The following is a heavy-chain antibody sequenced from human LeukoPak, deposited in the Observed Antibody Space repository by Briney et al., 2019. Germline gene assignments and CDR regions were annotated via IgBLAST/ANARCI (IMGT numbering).Heavy chain of an antibody. V-gene: IGHV3-30*18. J-gene: IGHJ6*02. CDR3: AKDPMVRGVINGMDV. CDR1: GFTFSSYG. D-gene: IGHD3-10*01. Sequence: PGGSLRLSCAASGFTFSSYGIHWVRQAPGKGLEWVAVTSYDGRNKHYADSVKGRFTISRDNSQNTLYLQMNSLRPDDTAVYYCAKDPMVRGVINGMDVWGQGTTVIVSS. CDR2: TSYDGRNK.